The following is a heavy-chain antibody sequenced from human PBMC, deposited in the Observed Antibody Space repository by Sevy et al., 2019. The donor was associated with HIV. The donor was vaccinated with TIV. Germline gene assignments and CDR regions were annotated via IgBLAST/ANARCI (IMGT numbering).Heavy chain of an antibody. V-gene: IGHV4-59*01. J-gene: IGHJ6*02. CDR3: ARGAPNYYYGMDV. D-gene: IGHD3-16*01. Sequence: SETLSLTCTVSGDSISGYYWNWIRQSPGKGLEWIGYLYYSGRTNYNPSLKSRVTISVDTSKNQFSLKLTSLTAADTAVYYCARGAPNYYYGMDVWGQGTTVTVSS. CDR1: GDSISGYY. CDR2: LYYSGRT.